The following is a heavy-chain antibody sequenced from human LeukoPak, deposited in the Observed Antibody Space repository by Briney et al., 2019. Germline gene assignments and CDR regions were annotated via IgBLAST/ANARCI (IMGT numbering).Heavy chain of an antibody. V-gene: IGHV3-53*01. CDR2: IYSYGFT. CDR1: GFTVSNNY. D-gene: IGHD3-16*01. J-gene: IGHJ3*02. Sequence: GGSLRLSCAASGFTVSNNYMGWVRQAPGKGLEWVSVIYSYGFTSYADSVKGRFTISRDNSKNTPYLQMNSLRAEDTAVYYCYGIRLGDGFQIWGQRTMVIVSS. CDR3: YGIRLGDGFQI.